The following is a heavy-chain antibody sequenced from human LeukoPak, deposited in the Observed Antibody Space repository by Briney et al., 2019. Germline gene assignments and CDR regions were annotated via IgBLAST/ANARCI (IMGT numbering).Heavy chain of an antibody. CDR2: INHSGST. CDR3: ARGPPQLGYFDY. CDR1: GVSFSGYY. V-gene: IGHV4-34*01. Sequence: SETLSLTCAVYGVSFSGYYWSWIRQPPGKGLEWIGEINHSGSTNYNPSLKSRVTISVDTSKNQFSLKLSSVTAADTAVYYCARGPPQLGYFDYWGQGTLVTVSS. J-gene: IGHJ4*02. D-gene: IGHD3-16*01.